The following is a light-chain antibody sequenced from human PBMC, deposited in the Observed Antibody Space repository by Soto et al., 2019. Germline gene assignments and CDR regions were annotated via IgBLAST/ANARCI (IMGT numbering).Light chain of an antibody. J-gene: IGKJ1*01. Sequence: IVLPQSTATLSISPGERSTLSCRASQSVSSNLAWYQQKPGQAPRLLIYGASTRATGIPARFSGSGSGTEFTLTISSLQSEDFAVYYCQQYNNWPRTFGQGTKVDIK. CDR1: QSVSSN. V-gene: IGKV3-15*01. CDR3: QQYNNWPRT. CDR2: GAS.